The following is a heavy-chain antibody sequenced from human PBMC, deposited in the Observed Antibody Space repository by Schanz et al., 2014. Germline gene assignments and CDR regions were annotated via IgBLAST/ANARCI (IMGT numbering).Heavy chain of an antibody. CDR2: INSVGSNT. J-gene: IGHJ3*02. D-gene: IGHD4-17*01. V-gene: IGHV3-74*02. CDR1: GFSFGNYG. Sequence: EVQLLESGGGLVQPGGSLRLSCEASGFSFGNYGMSWVRQDPGKGLVWVARINSVGSNTDYADSVTGRFTISRDNAKNTLYLQMNTLRAEDTAVYYCARKMKLGVYGGKGHDSLDIWGQGTMVTVSS. CDR3: ARKMKLGVYGGKGHDSLDI.